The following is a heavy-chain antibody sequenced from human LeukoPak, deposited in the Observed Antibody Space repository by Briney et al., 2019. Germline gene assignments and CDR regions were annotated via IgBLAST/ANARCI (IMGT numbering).Heavy chain of an antibody. CDR2: ISYDGSNK. J-gene: IGHJ4*02. CDR1: GFTFSSYA. CDR3: ARDSSGYFHY. V-gene: IGHV3-30*01. Sequence: GRSLRLSCAASGFTFSSYAMHWVRQAPGKGLEWVAVISYDGSNKYYADSVKGRFTISRDNSKNTLYLQMNSLRAEDTAVYYCARDSSGYFHYWGLGTLVTVSS. D-gene: IGHD3-9*01.